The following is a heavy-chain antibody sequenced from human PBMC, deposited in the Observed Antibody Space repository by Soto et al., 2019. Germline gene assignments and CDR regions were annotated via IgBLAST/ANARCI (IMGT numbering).Heavy chain of an antibody. CDR2: ISYDGSNK. CDR1: GSTIRSYA. CDR3: AREDVEWRDGYNPPTN. Sequence: QVQLVESGGGVVQPGRSRRLSCAASGSTIRSYAMHWVRQAPGKGLEWVAVISYDGSNKYYADSVKGRFTISRDNSKNTLYLQMNSLRAEDTAVYYCAREDVEWRDGYNPPTNWGQGTLVTVSS. V-gene: IGHV3-30-3*01. D-gene: IGHD5-12*01. J-gene: IGHJ4*02.